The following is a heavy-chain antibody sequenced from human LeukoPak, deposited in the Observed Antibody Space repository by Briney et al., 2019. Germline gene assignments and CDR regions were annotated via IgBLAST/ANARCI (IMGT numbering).Heavy chain of an antibody. Sequence: PSETLSLTCTVSGGSISGYYWSWIRQTPGKGLEWIGYIYYGGSTNYNPSLKSRVTISVDTSKNQFSLKLSSVTAADTAVYYCARKPPSGPGYYYSYGMDVWGQGTTVTVSS. J-gene: IGHJ6*02. CDR2: IYYGGST. CDR1: GGSISGYY. V-gene: IGHV4-59*08. CDR3: ARKPPSGPGYYYSYGMDV.